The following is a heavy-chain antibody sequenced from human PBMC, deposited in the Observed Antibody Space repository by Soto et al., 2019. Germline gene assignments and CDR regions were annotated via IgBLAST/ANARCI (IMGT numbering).Heavy chain of an antibody. D-gene: IGHD3-10*01. CDR1: GGAFSSYA. J-gene: IGHJ2*01. CDR2: NLPLFNIS. V-gene: IGHV1-69*01. Sequence: QVQLVQSGAEVKKPGSSVKVSCKASGGAFSSYAISWVRQAPGQGLEWMGGNLPLFNISNYAQKFQGRVTMTADEPTSTAYMDLSNLISEDTAVYYCARWCLRYGSSYLDLWGRGTLITVSS. CDR3: ARWCLRYGSSYLDL.